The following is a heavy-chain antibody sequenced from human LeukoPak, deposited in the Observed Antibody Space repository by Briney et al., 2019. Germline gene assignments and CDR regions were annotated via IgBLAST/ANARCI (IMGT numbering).Heavy chain of an antibody. Sequence: KPGGSLRLSCAASGFTFKNAWMSWVRQAPGKGLEWVGRIKTESDGGTTDYAAPVKGRFTISRDDSKSTLYLQMNSLKTEDTAVYYCTTSVYPNWGQGTLVTVSS. D-gene: IGHD5/OR15-5a*01. CDR3: TTSVYPN. CDR2: IKTESDGGTT. V-gene: IGHV3-15*01. J-gene: IGHJ4*02. CDR1: GFTFKNAW.